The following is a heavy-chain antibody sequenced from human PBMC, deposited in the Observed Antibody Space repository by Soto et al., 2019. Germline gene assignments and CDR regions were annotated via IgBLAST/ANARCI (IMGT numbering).Heavy chain of an antibody. CDR1: GYTFTSYD. Sequence: QVQLVQSGAEVKKPGASVKVSCKASGYTFTSYDINWVRQATGQGLEWMGWMNPNSGNTGYAQKFQGRVTMTRNTSISTAYMELSSLRSADTAVYYCARERAAAGSNWFDPWGQGTLVTVSS. J-gene: IGHJ5*02. CDR2: MNPNSGNT. V-gene: IGHV1-8*01. D-gene: IGHD6-13*01. CDR3: ARERAAAGSNWFDP.